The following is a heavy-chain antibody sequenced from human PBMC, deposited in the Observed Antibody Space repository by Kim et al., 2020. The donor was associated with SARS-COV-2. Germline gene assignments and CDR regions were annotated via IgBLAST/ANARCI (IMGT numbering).Heavy chain of an antibody. CDR1: GGSISSYY. J-gene: IGHJ6*02. Sequence: SQTLSLTCTVSGGSISSYYWSWIRQPPGKGLEWIGYIYYSGSTNYNPSLKSRVTISVDTSKNQFSLKLSSVTAADTAVYYCARVGDYYYYGMDVWGQGTTVTVSS. CDR3: ARVGDYYYYGMDV. CDR2: IYYSGST. V-gene: IGHV4-59*01.